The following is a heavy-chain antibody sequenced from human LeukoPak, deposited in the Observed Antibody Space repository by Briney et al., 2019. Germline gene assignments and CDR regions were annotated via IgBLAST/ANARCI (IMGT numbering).Heavy chain of an antibody. CDR1: GYTFTGYY. Sequence: KVSCKASGYTFTGYYMHWVRQAPGQGLEWMGWINPNSGGTNYAQKFQGRVTMTRDTSISTAYMELSRLRSEDTAVYYCARERRVVRGVNWFDPWGQGTLVTVSS. D-gene: IGHD3-10*01. V-gene: IGHV1-2*02. CDR2: INPNSGGT. CDR3: ARERRVVRGVNWFDP. J-gene: IGHJ5*02.